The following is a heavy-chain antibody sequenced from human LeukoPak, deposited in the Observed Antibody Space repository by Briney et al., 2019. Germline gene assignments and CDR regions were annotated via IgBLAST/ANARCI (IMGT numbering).Heavy chain of an antibody. D-gene: IGHD3-22*01. Sequence: SETLSLTCAVYGGSFSGYYWSWIRQPPGKGLEWIGEINHSGSTNYNPSLKSRVTISVDTSKNQFSLKLSSVTAADTAVYYCARSSGYYYYWGQGTLVTVSS. J-gene: IGHJ4*02. V-gene: IGHV4-34*01. CDR3: ARSSGYYYY. CDR2: INHSGST. CDR1: GGSFSGYY.